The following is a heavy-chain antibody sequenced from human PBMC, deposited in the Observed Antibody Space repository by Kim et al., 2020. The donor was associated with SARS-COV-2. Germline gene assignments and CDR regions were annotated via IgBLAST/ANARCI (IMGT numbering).Heavy chain of an antibody. J-gene: IGHJ4*02. V-gene: IGHV3-30*07. CDR3: ARGSPTNSFDY. Sequence: YARSVHGRSTISRDNTTNTLYLQMNSLGAEDTAVYYCARGSPTNSFDYWGQGTLVTVSS. D-gene: IGHD5-12*01.